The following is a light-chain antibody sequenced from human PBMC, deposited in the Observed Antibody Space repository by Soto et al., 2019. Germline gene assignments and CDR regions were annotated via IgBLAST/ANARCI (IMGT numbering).Light chain of an antibody. CDR3: QQYSSYYT. J-gene: IGKJ2*01. Sequence: DIQMTQSTSTLSASVGDRVTITCRASQRISSWLAWYQQKPGKAPKLLIYDASSLERGVPSRFSGRGSGTEFTLTISSLQPDDFATYYCQQYSSYYTFGQGTKLEI. V-gene: IGKV1-5*01. CDR1: QRISSW. CDR2: DAS.